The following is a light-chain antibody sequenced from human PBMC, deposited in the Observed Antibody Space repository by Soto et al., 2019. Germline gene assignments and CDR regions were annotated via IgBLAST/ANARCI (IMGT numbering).Light chain of an antibody. V-gene: IGLV2-11*01. J-gene: IGLJ2*01. Sequence: QSALTQPRSVSGSPGQSVTISCTGTSSDVGGYNYVSWHQQHPGKAPKLMIYDVSKRPSGVPDRFSGSKSGNTASLTISGLQAEDEADYYCCSYAGSYTYVVFGGGTKVTVL. CDR1: SSDVGGYNY. CDR3: CSYAGSYTYVV. CDR2: DVS.